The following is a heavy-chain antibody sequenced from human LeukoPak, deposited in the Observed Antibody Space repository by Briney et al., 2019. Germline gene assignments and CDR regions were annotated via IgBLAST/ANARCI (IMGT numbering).Heavy chain of an antibody. D-gene: IGHD3-10*01. V-gene: IGHV3-15*01. CDR3: AREGYYGSGSPPSLYFDY. CDR1: GFPFSNAW. CDR2: IKSKTDGGTT. Sequence: GGSLRLSCAVFGPGFPFSNAWMSWVRQAPGKGLEWVGRIKSKTDGGTTDYAAPVKGRFTISRDNSRSTLYLQMNSLRPEDTAIYYCAREGYYGSGSPPSLYFDYWGQGTLVTVSS. J-gene: IGHJ4*02.